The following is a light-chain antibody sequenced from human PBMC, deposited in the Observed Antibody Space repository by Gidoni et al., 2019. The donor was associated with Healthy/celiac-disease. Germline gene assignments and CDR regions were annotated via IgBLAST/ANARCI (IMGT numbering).Light chain of an antibody. CDR1: SSNIGSNP. J-gene: IGLJ2*01. CDR3: AAWDDSLNGPV. V-gene: IGLV1-44*01. Sequence: QSVLTQPPSASGTPGQRVTISCSGSSSNIGSNPVNWYQQPPGTAPKLLIYSNNQRPSGVPARFSGSKSGTSASLAISGLQSEDEADYYCAAWDDSLNGPVFGGGTKLTVL. CDR2: SNN.